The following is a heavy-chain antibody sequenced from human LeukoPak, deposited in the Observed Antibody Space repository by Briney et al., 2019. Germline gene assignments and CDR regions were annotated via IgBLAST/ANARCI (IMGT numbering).Heavy chain of an antibody. CDR1: GYTFTGYY. D-gene: IGHD2-2*01. Sequence: GASVKVSCKASGYTFTGYYMHWVRQAPGKGLEWMGGFDPEDGETIYAQKFQGRATMTEDTSTDTAYMELSSLRSEDTAVYYCATGAPGPMPGQLYYYYYGMDVWGQGTTVTVSS. CDR2: FDPEDGET. CDR3: ATGAPGPMPGQLYYYYYGMDV. V-gene: IGHV1-24*01. J-gene: IGHJ6*02.